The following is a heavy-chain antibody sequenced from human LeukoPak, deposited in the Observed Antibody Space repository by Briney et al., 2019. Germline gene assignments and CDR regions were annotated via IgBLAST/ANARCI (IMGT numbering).Heavy chain of an antibody. J-gene: IGHJ6*03. Sequence: GGSLRLSCAASGFTFSSYEMNWVRQAPGKGLEWVSYISSSGSTIYYADSVKGRFTISRDNAKNSLYLQMNSLRAEDTAVYYCAREEQQLTPFYYYYYMDVWGKGTTVTVSS. V-gene: IGHV3-48*03. D-gene: IGHD6-13*01. CDR2: ISSSGSTI. CDR1: GFTFSSYE. CDR3: AREEQQLTPFYYYYYMDV.